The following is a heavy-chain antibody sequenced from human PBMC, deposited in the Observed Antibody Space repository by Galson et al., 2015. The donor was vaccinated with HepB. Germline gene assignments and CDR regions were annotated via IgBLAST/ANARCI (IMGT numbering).Heavy chain of an antibody. D-gene: IGHD3-3*01. V-gene: IGHV1-46*01. Sequence: SVKVSCKASGYTFTSYYMHWVRQAPGQGLEWMGIINPSGGSTSYAQKFQGRVTMTRDTSTSTVYMELSSLRSEDTAVYYCARIDFTYYDFWSGPDYWGQGTLVTVST. J-gene: IGHJ4*02. CDR3: ARIDFTYYDFWSGPDY. CDR1: GYTFTSYY. CDR2: INPSGGST.